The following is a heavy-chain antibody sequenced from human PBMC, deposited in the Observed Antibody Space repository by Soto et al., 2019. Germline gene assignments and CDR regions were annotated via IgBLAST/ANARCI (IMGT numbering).Heavy chain of an antibody. CDR2: ISASGSST. CDR3: AKDRYISSIEPPEIKY. CDR1: GFTFYNYA. Sequence: GGSLRLSCAASGFTFYNYAISWVRQAPGKGLEWVSAISASGSSTYYADSVKGRFTISRDNSKHTLYLQMSSLRADDTAVYYCAKDRYISSIEPPEIKYWGQGTPVTVSS. J-gene: IGHJ4*02. V-gene: IGHV3-23*01. D-gene: IGHD6-13*01.